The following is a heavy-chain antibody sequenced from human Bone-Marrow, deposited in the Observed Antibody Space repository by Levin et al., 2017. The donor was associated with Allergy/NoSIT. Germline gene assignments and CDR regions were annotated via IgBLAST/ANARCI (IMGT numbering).Heavy chain of an antibody. V-gene: IGHV3-15*01. CDR1: GLNFINAW. D-gene: IGHD3-16*01. J-gene: IGHJ4*02. Sequence: PGGSLRLSCAASGLNFINAWMSWVRQAPGKGLEWVGHIRSKGSGGTTDYAAPVKGRFTISRDDSRNTVYLQMNSLKTEDTAVYFCADLGGSNAINDWGQGILITVSS. CDR3: ADLGGSNAIND. CDR2: IRSKGSGGTT.